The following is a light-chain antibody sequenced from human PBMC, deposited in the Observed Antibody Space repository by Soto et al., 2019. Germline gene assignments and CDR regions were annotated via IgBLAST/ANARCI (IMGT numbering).Light chain of an antibody. Sequence: QSVLTQPASVSGSPGQSITISCTGTSSDVGGYNYVSWYQQHPGKAPKLMIYEVSNRPSGVSNRFSGSKSGNTASLTISGLQAEDEADYYCSSYTSSSTLDYVFGTGTKGTAL. J-gene: IGLJ1*01. CDR1: SSDVGGYNY. CDR2: EVS. V-gene: IGLV2-14*01. CDR3: SSYTSSSTLDYV.